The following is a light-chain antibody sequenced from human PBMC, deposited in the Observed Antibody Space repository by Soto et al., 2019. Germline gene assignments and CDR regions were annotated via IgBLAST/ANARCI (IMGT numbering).Light chain of an antibody. Sequence: DIQMTQSPSSLSASVGDRVTITCRAGQGIDNFLAWYQQKPGKAPQLLVSVASTLQRGVPSRFSGSGSGTDFTLTISGLQPEDFATYYCQQYSGPPITLGGGTRLDIK. J-gene: IGKJ5*01. CDR2: VAS. CDR1: QGIDNF. V-gene: IGKV1-27*01. CDR3: QQYSGPPIT.